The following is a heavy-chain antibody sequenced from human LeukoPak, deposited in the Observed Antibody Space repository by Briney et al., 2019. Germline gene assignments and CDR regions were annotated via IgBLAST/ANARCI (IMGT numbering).Heavy chain of an antibody. Sequence: ASVKVSCKASGYTFTGHYIHWVRQAPGQGLEWMGWINSNTGGTNYAQKFQGRVTITRDTSVSTAYMEVSRLTSDDTAVYYCARVSTYGCSSTTCLVFDTWGQGTVVTVSS. J-gene: IGHJ3*02. CDR2: INSNTGGT. D-gene: IGHD2-2*01. V-gene: IGHV1-2*02. CDR3: ARVSTYGCSSTTCLVFDT. CDR1: GYTFTGHY.